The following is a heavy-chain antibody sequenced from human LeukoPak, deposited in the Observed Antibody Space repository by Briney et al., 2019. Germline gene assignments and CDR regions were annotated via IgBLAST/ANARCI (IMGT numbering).Heavy chain of an antibody. V-gene: IGHV3-30*02. J-gene: IGHJ4*02. CDR3: AKGDYYDSSGYDY. CDR1: GFTFSSYG. CDR2: IRYDGSNK. D-gene: IGHD3-22*01. Sequence: GGSLRLSCAASGFTFSSYGMHWVRQAPGKGLEWVAFIRYDGSNKYYADSVKGRFTISRDNSKNTLYLQMNSLRAEDTAVYYCAKGDYYDSSGYDYWGQGTLVTVSS.